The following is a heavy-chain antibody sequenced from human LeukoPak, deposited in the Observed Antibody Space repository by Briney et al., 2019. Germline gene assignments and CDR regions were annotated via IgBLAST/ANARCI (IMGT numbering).Heavy chain of an antibody. Sequence: SVKVSCKASGYTFTVYFMHWVRQAPGQGLEWMGGIIPIFGTANYAQKFQGRVTITADESTSTAYMELSSLRSEDTAVYYCARVGTYSSGWSPRDYWGQGTLVTVSS. V-gene: IGHV1-69*13. CDR3: ARVGTYSSGWSPRDY. CDR2: IIPIFGTA. CDR1: GYTFTVYF. J-gene: IGHJ4*02. D-gene: IGHD6-19*01.